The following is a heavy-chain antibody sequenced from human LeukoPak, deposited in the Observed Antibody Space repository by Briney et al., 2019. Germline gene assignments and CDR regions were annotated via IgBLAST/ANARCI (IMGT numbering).Heavy chain of an antibody. Sequence: SETLSLTCAVSGYSISSGYYWGWIRQPPGKGPEWIGSIYHSGSAYYNPSLKSRVTISVDTSKNQFSLKLSAVTAADTAVYYCARELDYWGQGTLVTVSS. J-gene: IGHJ4*02. CDR3: ARELDY. V-gene: IGHV4-38-2*02. CDR2: IYHSGSA. CDR1: GYSISSGYY.